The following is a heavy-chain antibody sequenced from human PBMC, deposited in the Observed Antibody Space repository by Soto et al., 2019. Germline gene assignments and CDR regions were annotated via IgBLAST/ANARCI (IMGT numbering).Heavy chain of an antibody. Sequence: SETLSLTCAVSGGSISSGGYYWSWIRQPPGKGLEWIGYIYYSGSTNYNPSLKSRVTISVDTSKNQFSLKLSSVTAADTAVYYCARHVGCSSTSCSEAFDIWGQGTMVTVSS. CDR2: IYYSGST. CDR3: ARHVGCSSTSCSEAFDI. D-gene: IGHD2-2*01. J-gene: IGHJ3*02. V-gene: IGHV4-61*08. CDR1: GGSISSGGYY.